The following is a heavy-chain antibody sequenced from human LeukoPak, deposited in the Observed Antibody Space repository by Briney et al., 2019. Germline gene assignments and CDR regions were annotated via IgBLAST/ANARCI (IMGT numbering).Heavy chain of an antibody. CDR2: IKQDGSEK. Sequence: GGSLRFSCEPPGFSRVVYWMSWVPQAPGKGREWVANIKQDGSEKYYVDSVKGRFTISRDNAKNSLYLQMNSLRAEDTAVYYCARDLHTPGYYYYYMDVWGKGTTVTVSS. D-gene: IGHD4-11*01. CDR1: GFSRVVYW. V-gene: IGHV3-7*01. CDR3: ARDLHTPGYYYYYMDV. J-gene: IGHJ6*03.